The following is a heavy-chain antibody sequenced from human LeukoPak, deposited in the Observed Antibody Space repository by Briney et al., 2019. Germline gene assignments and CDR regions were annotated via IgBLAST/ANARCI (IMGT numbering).Heavy chain of an antibody. D-gene: IGHD3-3*01. Sequence: SETLSLTCTVSGGPISSSSYYWGGIRQPPGKGLEGIVCIYYSGRTYYNPALKSRVTISVDTSKNQSSLKLSSVPAADTAVYYCARQSLLEWLLGWFDPWGQGTLVTVSS. CDR2: IYYSGRT. J-gene: IGHJ5*02. CDR1: GGPISSSSYY. V-gene: IGHV4-39*01. CDR3: ARQSLLEWLLGWFDP.